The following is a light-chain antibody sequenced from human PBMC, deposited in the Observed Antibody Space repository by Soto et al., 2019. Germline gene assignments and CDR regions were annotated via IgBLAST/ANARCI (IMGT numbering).Light chain of an antibody. CDR1: ERLVHSDGKTY. Sequence: IVLTQTPLSSAVTLGQPASFSCESSERLVHSDGKTYLGWLHLRPGQPPRLLIYQISKRPPGVPDRFSGSGAGTNFTLKISRVEPEDVGIFYCMQASLLRTFGQGTKVEIK. J-gene: IGKJ1*01. CDR2: QIS. V-gene: IGKV2-24*01. CDR3: MQASLLRT.